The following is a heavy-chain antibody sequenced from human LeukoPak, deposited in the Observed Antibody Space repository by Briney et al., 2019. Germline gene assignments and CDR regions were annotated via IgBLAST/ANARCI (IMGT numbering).Heavy chain of an antibody. CDR2: IYYSGST. CDR3: AREAEGIAARPERAFDY. D-gene: IGHD6-6*01. V-gene: IGHV4-61*01. J-gene: IGHJ4*02. CDR1: GGSVSSGSYY. Sequence: KPSETLSLTCTVSGGSVSSGSYYWSWIRQPPGKGLEWIGYIYYSGSTNYNPSLKSRVTISVDTSKNQFSLKLSSVTAADTAVYYCAREAEGIAARPERAFDYWGQGTLVTVSS.